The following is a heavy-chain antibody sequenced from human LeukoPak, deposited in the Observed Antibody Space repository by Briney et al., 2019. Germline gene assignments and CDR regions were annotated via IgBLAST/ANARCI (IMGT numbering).Heavy chain of an antibody. CDR3: ARDRRIAAAGTPWFDP. Sequence: PGGSLRLSCAASGFTFSSYSMNWVRQAPGKGLEWVSSISSSSSYIYYADSVKGRFTISRDNAKNSLYLQMSSLRAEDTAVYYCARDRRIAAAGTPWFDPWGQGTLVTVSS. CDR1: GFTFSSYS. V-gene: IGHV3-21*01. CDR2: ISSSSSYI. D-gene: IGHD6-13*01. J-gene: IGHJ5*02.